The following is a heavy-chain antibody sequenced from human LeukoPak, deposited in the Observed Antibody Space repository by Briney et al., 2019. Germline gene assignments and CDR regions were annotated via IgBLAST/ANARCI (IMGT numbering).Heavy chain of an antibody. CDR1: GFTFSSYS. D-gene: IGHD1-7*01. J-gene: IGHJ4*02. V-gene: IGHV3-21*01. CDR3: ARDWNYHSC. Sequence: GGSLRLSCAASGFTFSSYSMNWVRQAPGKGLEWVSSISSSSGSIYYADSVKGRFTISRDNAKNSLYLQVNSLRAEDTAVYYCARDWNYHSCWGQGTLVTVSS. CDR2: ISSSSGSI.